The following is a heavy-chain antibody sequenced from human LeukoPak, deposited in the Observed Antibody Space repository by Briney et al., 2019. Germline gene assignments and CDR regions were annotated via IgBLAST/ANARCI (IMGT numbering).Heavy chain of an antibody. CDR1: GFTFSSYG. D-gene: IGHD3-22*01. CDR3: AKEDVVVITIRYFQH. J-gene: IGHJ1*01. V-gene: IGHV3-30*18. Sequence: GRSLRLSCAASGFTFSSYGMHWVRQAPGKGLEWVAVISYDGSNKYYADSVKGRFTISRDNSKNTLYLQMNSPRTEDTAIYYCAKEDVVVITIRYFQHWGQGTLVTVSS. CDR2: ISYDGSNK.